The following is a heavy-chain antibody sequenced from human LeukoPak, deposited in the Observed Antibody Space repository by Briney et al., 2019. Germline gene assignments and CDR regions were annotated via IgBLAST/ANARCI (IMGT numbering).Heavy chain of an antibody. CDR2: IYYSGST. J-gene: IGHJ4*02. D-gene: IGHD6-13*01. CDR1: GGSISSSSYY. CDR3: ARMRAGYSSTYFDY. V-gene: IGHV4-39*01. Sequence: PSETLSLTCTVSGGSISSSSYYWGWIRQPPGKGLEWIGSIYYSGSTYYNPSLKSRVTISVDTSKNQFSLKLSSVTAADTAVYYCARMRAGYSSTYFDYWGQGTLVTVSS.